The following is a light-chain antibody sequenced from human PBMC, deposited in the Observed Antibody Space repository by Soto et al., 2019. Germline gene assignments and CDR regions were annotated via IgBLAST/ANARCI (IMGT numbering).Light chain of an antibody. J-gene: IGKJ1*01. CDR1: QTVSTN. Sequence: ERVMTQSPATVSVSPGERVTLSCRASQTVSTNLAWYQQKPGQAPRLLISVASSRATGVPARFSGSGSGTEFTLTISSLQSEDFAVYYCQQYHNWPWTFGQGITVESK. CDR2: VAS. V-gene: IGKV3-15*01. CDR3: QQYHNWPWT.